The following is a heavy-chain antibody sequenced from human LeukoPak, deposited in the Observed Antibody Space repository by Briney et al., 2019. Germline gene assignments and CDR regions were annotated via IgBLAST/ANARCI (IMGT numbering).Heavy chain of an antibody. D-gene: IGHD3-9*01. CDR2: ISWNSGSI. CDR3: AKDASFDWLLGQIDY. CDR1: GFTFTSYA. Sequence: PGGSLRLSCAVSGFTFTSYAIAWVRQAPGKGLEWVSGISWNSGSIGYADSVKGRFTISRDNAKNSLYLQMNSLRAEDMALYYCAKDASFDWLLGQIDYWGQGTLVTVSS. J-gene: IGHJ4*02. V-gene: IGHV3-9*03.